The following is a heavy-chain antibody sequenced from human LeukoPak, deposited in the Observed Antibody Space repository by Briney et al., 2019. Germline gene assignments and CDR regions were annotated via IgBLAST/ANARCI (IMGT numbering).Heavy chain of an antibody. V-gene: IGHV3-30*18. CDR2: ISYDGSNE. Sequence: GGSLRLSCSASGFRFNNYGMHWVRQAPGKGLEWVAVISYDGSNEYYGDSVKGRLTISRDNSKNTLYLQMNSLRAEDTAVYYCAKDRGDYHDSGGFDYWGQGTLVTVSS. J-gene: IGHJ4*02. CDR3: AKDRGDYHDSGGFDY. D-gene: IGHD3-22*01. CDR1: GFRFNNYG.